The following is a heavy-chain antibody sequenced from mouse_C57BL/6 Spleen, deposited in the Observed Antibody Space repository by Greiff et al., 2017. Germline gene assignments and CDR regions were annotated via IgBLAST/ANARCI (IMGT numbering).Heavy chain of an antibody. J-gene: IGHJ4*01. D-gene: IGHD4-1*01. V-gene: IGHV1-61*01. CDR2: IYPSDSAT. CDR1: GYTFTSYW. CDR3: ARKELGRYYYAMDY. Sequence: VQLKQPGAELVRPGSSVKLSCKASGYTFTSYWMDWVQQRPGQGLEWIGNIYPSDSATHYNEKFKDKSTLTVDKSSSTAYMQRSSLTSEDSAVYYCARKELGRYYYAMDYWGKGTSVTVSS.